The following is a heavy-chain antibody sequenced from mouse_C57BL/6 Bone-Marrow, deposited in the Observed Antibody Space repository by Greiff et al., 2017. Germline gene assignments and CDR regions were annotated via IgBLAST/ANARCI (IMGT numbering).Heavy chain of an antibody. V-gene: IGHV3-6*01. D-gene: IGHD4-1*01. CDR1: GYSITSGYY. Sequence: ESGPGLVKPSQSLSLTCSASGYSITSGYYWNWIRRFPGNQLEWMGYISYDGSNNYNPSLKNRISFTGDTSKNLCFLKLDAVATEDTATYYCARDAGTAYWGQGTLVTVSA. CDR3: ARDAGTAY. J-gene: IGHJ3*01. CDR2: ISYDGSN.